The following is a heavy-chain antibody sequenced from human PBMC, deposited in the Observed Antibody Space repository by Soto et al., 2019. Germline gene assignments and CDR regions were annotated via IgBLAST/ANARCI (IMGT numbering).Heavy chain of an antibody. CDR1: GFTFSSYD. D-gene: IGHD6-13*01. V-gene: IGHV3-13*01. J-gene: IGHJ6*02. CDR3: ARAARIAAAGRYGMDV. Sequence: PGGSLRLSCAASGFTFSSYDVHWVRQATGKGLEWVSAIGTAGDTYYPGSVKGRFTISRENAKNSLYLQMNSLRAGDTAVYYCARAARIAAAGRYGMDVWGQGTTVTVSS. CDR2: IGTAGDT.